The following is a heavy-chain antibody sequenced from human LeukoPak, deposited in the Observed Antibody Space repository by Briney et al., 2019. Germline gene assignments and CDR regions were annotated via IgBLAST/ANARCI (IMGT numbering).Heavy chain of an antibody. CDR3: ARGIATGIDFFDP. V-gene: IGHV3-48*04. Sequence: GGSLSLSCAVSGFTFSSYSMNWVRQAPGGGLEWISYIGSSSSTIYYADSVKGRFTISRDNAKNSLYLQMNSLRAEDTAVYYCARGIATGIDFFDPWGQGTLVTVSS. D-gene: IGHD6-13*01. CDR1: GFTFSSYS. J-gene: IGHJ5*02. CDR2: IGSSSSTI.